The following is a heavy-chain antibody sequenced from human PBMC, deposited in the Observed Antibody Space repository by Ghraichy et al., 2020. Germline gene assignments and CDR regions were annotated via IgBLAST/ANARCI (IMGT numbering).Heavy chain of an antibody. Sequence: GGSLRLSCAASGFTFDDYTMHWVRQALGKGLEWVSLISWDGGSTYYADSVKGRFTISRDNSKNSLYLQMNSLRTEDTALYYCAKDREVRGGSYYSHYYYGMDVWGQGTTVTVSS. D-gene: IGHD1-26*01. CDR2: ISWDGGST. CDR3: AKDREVRGGSYYSHYYYGMDV. J-gene: IGHJ6*02. V-gene: IGHV3-43*01. CDR1: GFTFDDYT.